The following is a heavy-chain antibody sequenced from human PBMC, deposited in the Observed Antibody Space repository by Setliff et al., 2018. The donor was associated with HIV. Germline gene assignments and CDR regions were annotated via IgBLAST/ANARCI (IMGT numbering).Heavy chain of an antibody. J-gene: IGHJ4*02. CDR1: GFTFTIYS. V-gene: IGHV3-21*01. CDR3: AKAKHPITMIYYFDY. Sequence: GGSLRLSCAASGFTFTIYSLNWVRQAPGKGLEWVSSISSGGGYIYYADSVKGRFTISRDNAKKSLYLQLNGLRAEDTAVYYCAKAKHPITMIYYFDYWGQGTLVTVSS. D-gene: IGHD3-22*01. CDR2: ISSGGGYI.